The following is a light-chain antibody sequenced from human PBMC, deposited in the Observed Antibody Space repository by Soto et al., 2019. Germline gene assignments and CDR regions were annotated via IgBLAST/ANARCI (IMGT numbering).Light chain of an antibody. J-gene: IGLJ1*01. CDR3: CSYACSSTFYV. CDR2: EGS. CDR1: SSDVGSYNL. V-gene: IGLV2-23*01. Sequence: QSVLTQPASVSGSPGQSITISCTGTSSDVGSYNLVSWYQQHPGKAPKLMIYEGSKRPSGVSNRFSGSKSGNTASLTISGLQAEDEADYYCCSYACSSTFYVFGTGTKVTVL.